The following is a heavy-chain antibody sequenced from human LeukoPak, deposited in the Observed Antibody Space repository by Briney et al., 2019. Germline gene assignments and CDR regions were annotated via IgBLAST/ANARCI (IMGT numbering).Heavy chain of an antibody. J-gene: IGHJ4*02. CDR1: GFTFSSYW. CDR2: IKEDGSEK. Sequence: RGSLRLSCAASGFTFSSYWMSWVRQAPGKGLEWVANIKEDGSEKYYVDSVRGRFTISRDNAKNSLYLYKNSLRAEDTAVYYCATSYDILIGYFGSWGQGTLVTVSS. D-gene: IGHD3-9*01. CDR3: ATSYDILIGYFGS. V-gene: IGHV3-7*01.